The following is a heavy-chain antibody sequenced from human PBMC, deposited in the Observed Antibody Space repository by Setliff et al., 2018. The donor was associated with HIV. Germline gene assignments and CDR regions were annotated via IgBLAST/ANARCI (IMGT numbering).Heavy chain of an antibody. CDR1: GGSISSYH. D-gene: IGHD1-26*01. V-gene: IGHV4-59*04. Sequence: PSETLSLTCSLSGGSISSYHWNWIRQPPGKGLEWIGSVYHGGSTYYNPSLKSRVTISVDTSKNQFSLKLTSVTAADTAVYYCARRRWELLKRGAAFDIWGQGTMVTVSS. CDR2: VYHGGST. J-gene: IGHJ3*02. CDR3: ARRRWELLKRGAAFDI.